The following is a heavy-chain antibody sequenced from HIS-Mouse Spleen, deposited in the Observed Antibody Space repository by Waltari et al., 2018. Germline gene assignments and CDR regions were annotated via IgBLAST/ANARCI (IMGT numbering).Heavy chain of an antibody. CDR2: MNPNSGNT. CDR1: GYTFPSYE. Sequence: QVQLVQSGAEVKKPGASVKVAGKDSGYTFPSYEIKGWRAANGKGLEWMGWMNPNSGNTGYAQKFQGRVTMTRNTSISTAYMELSSLRSEDTAVYYCAREIPYSSSWYDWYFDLWGRGTLVTVSS. D-gene: IGHD6-13*01. J-gene: IGHJ2*01. V-gene: IGHV1-8*01. CDR3: AREIPYSSSWYDWYFDL.